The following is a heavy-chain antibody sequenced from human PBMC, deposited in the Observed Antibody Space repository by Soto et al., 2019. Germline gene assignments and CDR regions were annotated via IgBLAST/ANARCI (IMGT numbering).Heavy chain of an antibody. J-gene: IGHJ5*02. V-gene: IGHV3-23*01. CDR2: ITTSDDIT. CDR1: GFIFKNFA. Sequence: EVRLFESGGGLVEPGGPLSLPWAAFGFIFKNFAMSWVGQAPGRGLEWSSTITTSDDITYSADSVRGRFTISRDNSANTLFLQMSSLRGDDTATYYCTKGDSSGYFDPSSGYSTPDHWGQGTLVTVSS. CDR3: TKGDSSGYFDPSSGYSTPDH. D-gene: IGHD3-3*01.